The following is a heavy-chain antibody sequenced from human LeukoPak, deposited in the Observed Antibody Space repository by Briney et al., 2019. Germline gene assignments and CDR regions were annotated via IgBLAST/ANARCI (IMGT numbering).Heavy chain of an antibody. V-gene: IGHV3-74*01. CDR1: GFTVSSLA. J-gene: IGHJ6*03. CDR2: IDNGGSGT. D-gene: IGHD3-3*01. Sequence: GGSLRLSCAASGFTVSSLAMHWVRQVPEKGLVLVSRIDNGGSGTTYADSVKGRFTVSRDNAKNTLYLQMNSLRAEDTAIYYCARGGGWDTIFRVVQYMDVWGKGTTVTVSS. CDR3: ARGGGWDTIFRVVQYMDV.